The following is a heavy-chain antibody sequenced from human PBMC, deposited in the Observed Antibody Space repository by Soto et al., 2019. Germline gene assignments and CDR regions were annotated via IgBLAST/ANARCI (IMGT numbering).Heavy chain of an antibody. V-gene: IGHV3-23*01. Sequence: EVQILESGGGLVQPGGSLRLSCAASGFSFSNYAMSWVRQAPGKGLEWVSGINAGCGSTHDADSVKGRFTISRDNSNNTLYLQMNSLRAEDTAVYYCAKDVGYSYGRYWYFDLWGRGTLVTVSS. CDR1: GFSFSNYA. J-gene: IGHJ2*01. CDR2: INAGCGST. CDR3: AKDVGYSYGRYWYFDL. D-gene: IGHD5-18*01.